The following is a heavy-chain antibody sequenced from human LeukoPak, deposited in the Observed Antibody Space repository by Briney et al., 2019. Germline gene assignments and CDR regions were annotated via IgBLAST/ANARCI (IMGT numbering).Heavy chain of an antibody. CDR3: ARVVLYDFWSGYYPTGYGMDV. V-gene: IGHV4-34*01. J-gene: IGHJ6*02. D-gene: IGHD3-3*01. CDR1: GGSFSGYY. Sequence: SETLSLTCAVYGGSFSGYYWGWIRQPPGKGLEWIGEINHSGSTNYNPSLKSRVTISVDTSKNQFSLKLSSVTAADTAVYYCARVVLYDFWSGYYPTGYGMDVWGQGTTVTVSS. CDR2: INHSGST.